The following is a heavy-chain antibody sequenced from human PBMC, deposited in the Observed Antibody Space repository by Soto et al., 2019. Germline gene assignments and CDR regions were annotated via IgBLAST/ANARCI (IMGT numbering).Heavy chain of an antibody. CDR3: TRDPFGSGNNYNWAYYYYGMDV. D-gene: IGHD3-10*01. Sequence: GGSLRHSCVGAGVTFINFSVNWVRQATDKGLEWVAYINTNGQTIYYADSVKGRFTISRDNGRKSLYLQMNRLRPDDSAVYYCTRDPFGSGNNYNWAYYYYGMDVWGQGTTVTSP. V-gene: IGHV3-48*01. CDR1: GVTFINFS. J-gene: IGHJ6*02. CDR2: INTNGQTI.